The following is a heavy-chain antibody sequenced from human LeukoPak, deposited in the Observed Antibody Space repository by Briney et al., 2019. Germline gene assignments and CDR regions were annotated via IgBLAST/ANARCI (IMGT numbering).Heavy chain of an antibody. V-gene: IGHV4-39*07. Sequence: SETLSLTCTVSGGSTSSSSYYWGWIRQPPGKGLEWIGSIYYSGSTYYNPSLKSRVTISVDTSKNQFSLKLSSVTAADTAVYYCARENPGNYFDYWGQGTLVTVSS. J-gene: IGHJ4*02. CDR1: GGSTSSSSYY. CDR2: IYYSGST. D-gene: IGHD3-10*01. CDR3: ARENPGNYFDY.